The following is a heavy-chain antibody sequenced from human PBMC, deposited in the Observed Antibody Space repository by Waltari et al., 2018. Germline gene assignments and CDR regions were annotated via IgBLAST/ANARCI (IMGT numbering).Heavy chain of an antibody. D-gene: IGHD2-8*01. CDR1: GFSLSTSGV. Sequence: KESGPTLVKPTQTLTLTCTFSGFSLSTSGVGVGWIRQPPGKGLEWIGSIYHSGSTYYNPSLKSRVTISVDTSKNQFSLKLSSVTAADTAVYYCARMLRSGGDYFDYWGQGTLVTVSS. J-gene: IGHJ4*02. V-gene: IGHV4-38-2*02. CDR3: ARMLRSGGDYFDY. CDR2: IYHSGST.